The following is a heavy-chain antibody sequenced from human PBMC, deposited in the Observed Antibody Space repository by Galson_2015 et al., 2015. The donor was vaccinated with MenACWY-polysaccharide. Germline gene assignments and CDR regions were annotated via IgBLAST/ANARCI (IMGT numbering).Heavy chain of an antibody. J-gene: IGHJ4*02. CDR2: ISAYNGNT. D-gene: IGHD3-10*01. CDR3: ARTSPVYYYGSGSYYKGGFDY. Sequence: SVKVSCKASGYTFTSYGISWVRQAPGQGLEWMGWISAYNGNTNYAQELQGRVTMTTDTSTNTAYMELRSLRSDDTAVYYCARTSPVYYYGSGSYYKGGFDYWGQGTLVTVSS. CDR1: GYTFTSYG. V-gene: IGHV1-18*01.